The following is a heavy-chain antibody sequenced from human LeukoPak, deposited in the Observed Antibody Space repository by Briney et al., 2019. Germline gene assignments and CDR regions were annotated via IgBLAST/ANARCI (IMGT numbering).Heavy chain of an antibody. CDR2: ILPSSGGT. CDR3: ASLSGSSGYYWLDY. Sequence: ASVKVSCKASGYTFTGHYMHWVRQAPGQALEWMGWILPSSGGTTYAQKFQGRVTMTRDTSISTAYMELSRLRSDDTAVYYCASLSGSSGYYWLDYWGRGTLVTVSS. V-gene: IGHV1-2*02. CDR1: GYTFTGHY. D-gene: IGHD3-22*01. J-gene: IGHJ4*02.